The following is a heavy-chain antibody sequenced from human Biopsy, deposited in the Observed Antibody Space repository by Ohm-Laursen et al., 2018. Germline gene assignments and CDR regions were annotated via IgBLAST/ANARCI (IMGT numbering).Heavy chain of an antibody. V-gene: IGHV3-33*01. D-gene: IGHD3-9*01. CDR2: MWHDGINK. CDR1: GFAFSYYR. CDR3: ARDDDTTGHYMILNH. J-gene: IGHJ5*02. Sequence: SLRLACAPSGFAFSYYRLHRVGQTPGKGRPWVAGMWHDGINKNYADSVKGRFTVSRDNSNNVLYLQMSSLRDEDSAVYYCARDDDTTGHYMILNHWGQGTLVTVSS.